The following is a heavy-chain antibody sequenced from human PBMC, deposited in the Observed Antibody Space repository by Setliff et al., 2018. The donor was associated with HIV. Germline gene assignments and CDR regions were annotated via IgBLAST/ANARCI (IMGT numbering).Heavy chain of an antibody. V-gene: IGHV4-34*01. J-gene: IGHJ4*02. CDR1: NGSFSEYY. CDR3: ALLEVPLIEGISPAL. D-gene: IGHD3-22*01. Sequence: SETLSLTCAVYNGSFSEYYWTWVRQPPGKELEWIGEISHGGRSTYNPSLKSRVAISVDTSKNQFSLKLNTATAADTALYFCALLEVPLIEGISPALWGQGTLVTVSS. CDR2: ISHGGRS.